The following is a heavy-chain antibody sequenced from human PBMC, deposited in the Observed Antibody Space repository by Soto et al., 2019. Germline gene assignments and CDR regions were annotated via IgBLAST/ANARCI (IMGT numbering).Heavy chain of an antibody. CDR3: VKGSAAGAGYFYDN. CDR2: ISSDGGET. V-gene: IGHV3-64D*06. J-gene: IGHJ4*02. D-gene: IGHD6-13*01. Sequence: LRLSCSASGFPFSLYGVQWVRQAPGKGLEYVAGISSDGGETYHADSVRGRFTPSRDNPKQTLYLQMTSLRVEDTAVYYCVKGSAAGAGYFYDNWGQGTMVTVSS. CDR1: GFPFSLYG.